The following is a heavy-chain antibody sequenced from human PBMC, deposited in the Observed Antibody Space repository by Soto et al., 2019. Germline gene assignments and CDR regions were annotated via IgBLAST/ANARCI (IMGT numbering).Heavy chain of an antibody. CDR1: GFTFSSYT. J-gene: IGHJ5*02. CDR3: VRGSPSRGFDP. Sequence: GGSLRLSSAASGFTFSSYTMNWVRQAPGKGLEWVSSISSTNSYIYYEDSVKGRFTISRDNAKNSLYLQMNSLRADDTAIYYCVRGSPSRGFDPWGQGTLVTV. V-gene: IGHV3-21*01. CDR2: ISSTNSYI.